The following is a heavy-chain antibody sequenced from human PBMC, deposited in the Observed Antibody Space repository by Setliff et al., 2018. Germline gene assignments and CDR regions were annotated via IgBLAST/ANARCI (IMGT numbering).Heavy chain of an antibody. V-gene: IGHV4-34*01. CDR2: INHSGST. D-gene: IGHD3-3*01. Sequence: LSLTCTVYGGSFTNYYWGWIRQSPGKGLEWIGEINHSGSTNYNPSLKSRLTISVDASTNQFSLKLHSVTAADTAVYYCRYWSGYYNNDYWGQGTLVTVS. CDR1: GGSFTNYY. CDR3: RYWSGYYNNDY. J-gene: IGHJ4*02.